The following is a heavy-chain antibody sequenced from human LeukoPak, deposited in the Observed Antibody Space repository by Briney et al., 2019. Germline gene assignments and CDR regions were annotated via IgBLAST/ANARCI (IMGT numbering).Heavy chain of an antibody. CDR1: GYSISSGYY. CDR3: ARSTIFGVPDY. CDR2: IYHSGST. D-gene: IGHD3-3*01. J-gene: IGHJ4*02. Sequence: NPPETLSLTCTVSGYSISSGYYWGWIRQPPGKGLEWIGSIYHSGSTYYNPSLKSRVTISVDTSKNQFSLKLSSVTAADTAVYYCARSTIFGVPDYWGQGTLVTVSS. V-gene: IGHV4-38-2*02.